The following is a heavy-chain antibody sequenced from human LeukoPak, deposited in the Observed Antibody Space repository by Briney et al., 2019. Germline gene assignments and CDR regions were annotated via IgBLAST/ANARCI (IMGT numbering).Heavy chain of an antibody. CDR3: ARTFYGNYASRAFDI. J-gene: IGHJ3*02. V-gene: IGHV4-38-2*01. D-gene: IGHD4-11*01. CDR2: IYHSGST. Sequence: SETLSLTCAVSGYSISRGYYWGWIRQPPRKGLEWIGSIYHSGSTYYNPSLKSRVTISVDTSKNQFFLKLSSVTAADTAVYYCARTFYGNYASRAFDIWGQGTMVTVSS. CDR1: GYSISRGYY.